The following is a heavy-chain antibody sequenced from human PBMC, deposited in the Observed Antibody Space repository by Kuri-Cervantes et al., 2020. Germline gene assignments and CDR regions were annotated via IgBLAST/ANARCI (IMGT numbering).Heavy chain of an antibody. J-gene: IGHJ4*02. Sequence: GESLKISCAASGFTFSSYAMHWVRQAPGKGLEWVAVISYDGSNKYYADSVKGRFTISRDNSKNTLYLQMNSLRAEDTAVYYCARDLTGSFDYWGQGTLVTVSS. CDR1: GFTFSSYA. D-gene: IGHD3-10*01. V-gene: IGHV3-30-3*01. CDR2: ISYDGSNK. CDR3: ARDLTGSFDY.